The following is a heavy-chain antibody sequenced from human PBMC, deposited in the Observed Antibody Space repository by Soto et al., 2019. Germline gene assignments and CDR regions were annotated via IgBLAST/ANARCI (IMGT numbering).Heavy chain of an antibody. CDR2: IYYSGST. Sequence: SETLSLTCTVSGGSISSYYWSWIRQPPGKGLEWIGYIYYSGSTNYNPSLKSRVTISVDTSKNRFSLKLSSVTAVDTAVYYCARRGSEDYYGMDVWGQGTTVTVSS. J-gene: IGHJ6*02. D-gene: IGHD3-10*01. CDR3: ARRGSEDYYGMDV. CDR1: GGSISSYY. V-gene: IGHV4-59*12.